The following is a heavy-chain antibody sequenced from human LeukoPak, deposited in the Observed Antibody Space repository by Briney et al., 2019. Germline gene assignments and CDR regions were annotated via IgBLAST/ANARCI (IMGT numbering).Heavy chain of an antibody. V-gene: IGHV3-48*04. Sequence: GGSLRLSCAASGFTFSSYWMHWVRQAPGKGLEWVSYISSSGSTIYYADSVKGRFTISRDNVKKSLYLQMNSLRAEDTAVYYCAREYSSSWYEYAFDMWGQGTMVTVSS. CDR3: AREYSSSWYEYAFDM. D-gene: IGHD6-13*01. CDR1: GFTFSSYW. J-gene: IGHJ3*02. CDR2: ISSSGSTI.